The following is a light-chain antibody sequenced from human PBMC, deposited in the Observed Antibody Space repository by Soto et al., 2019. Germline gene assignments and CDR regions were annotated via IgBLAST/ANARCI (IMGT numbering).Light chain of an antibody. V-gene: IGKV1-5*01. Sequence: DIQMTQSPSTLSASIGDRVTITCRASQSINSWLAWYQQKPGKAPKLLIYDASNLASGVPSRFSGSGSGTEFTLVISSLQPGDFATYYCQQYDTYSYTFGQWTKLEI. CDR3: QQYDTYSYT. CDR2: DAS. CDR1: QSINSW. J-gene: IGKJ2*01.